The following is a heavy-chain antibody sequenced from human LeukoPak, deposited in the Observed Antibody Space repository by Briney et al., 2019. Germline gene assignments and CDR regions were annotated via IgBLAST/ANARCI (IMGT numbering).Heavy chain of an antibody. CDR1: GGTFSSYA. V-gene: IGHV1-69*13. CDR3: ARPSRKMATMDYFDY. CDR2: IIPIFGTA. Sequence: ASVKVSCKASGGTFSSYAISWVRQAPGQGLEWMGGIIPIFGTANYAQKFQGRVTITADESTSTAYMELSSLRSEDTAVYYCARPSRKMATMDYFDYWGQGTLVTVSS. D-gene: IGHD5-24*01. J-gene: IGHJ4*02.